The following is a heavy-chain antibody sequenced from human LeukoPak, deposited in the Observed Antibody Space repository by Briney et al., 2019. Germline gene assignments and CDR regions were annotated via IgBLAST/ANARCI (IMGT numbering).Heavy chain of an antibody. V-gene: IGHV4-4*07. J-gene: IGHJ3*02. D-gene: IGHD3-22*01. Sequence: SETLSLTCTVSGGSISSYYWSWIRQPAGKGLEWIGRIYTSGSTNYNPSLKSRVTMSVDTSKNQFSLKLSSVTAADTAVYYCARGRYYYDSSGSYGGAFDIWGQGTMVTVSS. CDR3: ARGRYYYDSSGSYGGAFDI. CDR1: GGSISSYY. CDR2: IYTSGST.